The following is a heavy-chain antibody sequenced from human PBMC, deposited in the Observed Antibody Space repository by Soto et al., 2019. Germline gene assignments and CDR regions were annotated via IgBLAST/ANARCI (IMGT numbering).Heavy chain of an antibody. D-gene: IGHD1-1*01. V-gene: IGHV1-18*04. CDR1: GYTISSYG. J-gene: IGHJ6*02. Sequence: ASVKVSCKASGYTISSYGISWVRQAPEQGLEWMGWISAYNGNTNYAQKLQGRVTMTTDTSTSTAYMELRSLRSDDTAVYYCARGTGTTIYYYYGMDVWGQGTTVTVSS. CDR3: ARGTGTTIYYYYGMDV. CDR2: ISAYNGNT.